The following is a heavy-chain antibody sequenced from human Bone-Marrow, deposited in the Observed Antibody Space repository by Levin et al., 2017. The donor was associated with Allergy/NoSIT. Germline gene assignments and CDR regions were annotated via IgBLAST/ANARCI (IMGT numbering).Heavy chain of an antibody. CDR2: LDGSSGKT. J-gene: IGHJ6*03. V-gene: IGHV3-23*01. D-gene: IGHD4-17*01. CDR1: GFIFADYA. CDR3: AKAGTTVMLDYSYLDV. Sequence: GGSLRLSCTISGFIFADYAMNWVRQAPGRGLEWVSSLDGSSGKTHYADAVKGRFTTSREYSKNTLFLQMNSLRVEDTARYYCAKAGTTVMLDYSYLDVWGEGTAVTVSS.